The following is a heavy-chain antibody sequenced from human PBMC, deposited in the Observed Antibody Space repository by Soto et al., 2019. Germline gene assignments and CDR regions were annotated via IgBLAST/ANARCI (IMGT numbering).Heavy chain of an antibody. Sequence: QVQLVESGGGVVQPGRSLRLSCAASGFTFSSYGMHWVRQAPGKGLEWVAVISYDGSNKYYADSVKGLFTISRDNSNNEMYMHMICLRAEATAVYYCAKDQLRGVRGVITYYYGMDVWGQGTTVTVSS. V-gene: IGHV3-30*18. CDR2: ISYDGSNK. CDR1: GFTFSSYG. CDR3: AKDQLRGVRGVITYYYGMDV. J-gene: IGHJ6*02. D-gene: IGHD3-10*01.